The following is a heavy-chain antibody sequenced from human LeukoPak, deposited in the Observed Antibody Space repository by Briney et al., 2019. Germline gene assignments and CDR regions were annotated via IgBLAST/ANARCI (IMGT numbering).Heavy chain of an antibody. V-gene: IGHV4-59*01. CDR3: ARDRYNWNYSYYYGMDV. CDR1: GGSISSYH. Sequence: PSETLSLTCTVPGGSISSYHWSWIRQPPGKGLEWIGYIYYSGSTNYNPSLKSRVTISVDTSKNQFSLKLSSVTAADTAVYYCARDRYNWNYSYYYGMDVWGQGTTVTVTS. D-gene: IGHD1-7*01. J-gene: IGHJ6*02. CDR2: IYYSGST.